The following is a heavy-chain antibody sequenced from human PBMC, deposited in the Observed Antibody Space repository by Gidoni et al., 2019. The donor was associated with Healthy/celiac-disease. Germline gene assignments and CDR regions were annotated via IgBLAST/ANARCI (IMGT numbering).Heavy chain of an antibody. CDR2: IKAGNGNT. Sequence: QVQLVQSGAAVKKPGASVKVSFKASGDTFTSYAMHWVRQAPGQRLEWMGWIKAGNGNTKYSHKCQGRVTITRDTSASTAYMELSSLRSEDTAVYYCAREGVAYCGGDCYLEYWGQGTLVTVSS. V-gene: IGHV1-3*01. J-gene: IGHJ4*02. CDR1: GDTFTSYA. CDR3: AREGVAYCGGDCYLEY. D-gene: IGHD2-21*02.